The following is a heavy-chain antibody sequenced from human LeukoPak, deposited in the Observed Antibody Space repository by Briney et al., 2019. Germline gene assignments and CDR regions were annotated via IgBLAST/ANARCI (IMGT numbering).Heavy chain of an antibody. V-gene: IGHV3-23*01. CDR2: ISGSGGST. J-gene: IGHJ6*03. D-gene: IGHD1-26*01. CDR1: GFTFSSYG. Sequence: SGGSLRLSCAASGFTFSSYGMSWVRQAPGKGLEWVSAISGSGGSTYYADSVKGRFTISRDNARNSLYLQMNRLRDEDTAVYYCARDPYSGTYGNTYYYYMDVWGKGTTVTISS. CDR3: ARDPYSGTYGNTYYYYMDV.